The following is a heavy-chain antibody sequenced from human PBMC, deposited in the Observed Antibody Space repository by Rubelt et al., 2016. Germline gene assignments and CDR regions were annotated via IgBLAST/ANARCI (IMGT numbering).Heavy chain of an antibody. Sequence: GLEWVSAISGSGGSTYYADSVKGRFTISRDNSKNTLYLQMNSLRAEDTAVYYCAKADDAFDIWGQGTMVTVSS. CDR3: AKADDAFDI. CDR2: ISGSGGST. V-gene: IGHV3-23*01. J-gene: IGHJ3*02.